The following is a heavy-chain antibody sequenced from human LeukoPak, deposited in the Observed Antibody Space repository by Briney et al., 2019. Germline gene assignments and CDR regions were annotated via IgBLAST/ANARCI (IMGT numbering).Heavy chain of an antibody. CDR3: ARFYSRAFDL. J-gene: IGHJ3*01. Sequence: SGTLSLPGPVSGGSIISYYWSWIRQPPGKGREWIGYIYYSGSTNYNPSLKSRVTISVDTSKNQFSLKLSSVTAADTAVYYCARFYSRAFDLWGQGTMVTVSS. D-gene: IGHD2-21*01. V-gene: IGHV4-59*01. CDR2: IYYSGST. CDR1: GGSIISYY.